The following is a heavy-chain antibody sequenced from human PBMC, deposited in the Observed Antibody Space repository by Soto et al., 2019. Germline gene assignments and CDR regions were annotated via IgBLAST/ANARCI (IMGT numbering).Heavy chain of an antibody. V-gene: IGHV3-30-3*01. CDR2: ISLDGNNK. CDR3: AREFERGSLYGMDV. Sequence: QVQVVESGGGVVQPGRSLRLSCAASGFTFTDYAMHWVRQAPGKGLEWVAIISLDGNNKYYAASVKGRFTISRDNSKNTMYLEMNSLRAEDTAVYYCAREFERGSLYGMDVWGRGTTVTVSS. J-gene: IGHJ6*02. D-gene: IGHD3-10*01. CDR1: GFTFTDYA.